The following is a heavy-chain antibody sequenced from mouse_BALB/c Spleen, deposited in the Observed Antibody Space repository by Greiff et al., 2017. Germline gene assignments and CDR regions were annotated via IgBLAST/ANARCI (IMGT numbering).Heavy chain of an antibody. D-gene: IGHD1-1*01. CDR3: ASQKGFTTAMDY. J-gene: IGHJ4*01. CDR1: GFSLTSYG. V-gene: IGHV2-2*02. CDR2: IWSGGST. Sequence: VQRVESGPGLVQPSQSLSITCTVSGFSLTSYGVHWVRQSPGKGLEWLGVIWSGGSTDYNAAFISRLSISKDNSKSQVFFKMNSLQANDTAIYYCASQKGFTTAMDYWGQGTSVTVSS.